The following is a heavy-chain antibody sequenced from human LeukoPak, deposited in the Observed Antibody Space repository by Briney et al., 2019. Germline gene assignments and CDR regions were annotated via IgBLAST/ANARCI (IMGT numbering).Heavy chain of an antibody. CDR1: GFTFSSYV. Sequence: GGSLRLSCAASGFTFSSYVTSWVRQAPGKGLEWVSAIIGSGGSTYYADSVKGRFTISRDNSKNTLYLQMNSLRAEDTAVYYCAKDMVEYDILTGYYFVWGQGTLVTVSS. V-gene: IGHV3-23*01. J-gene: IGHJ4*02. CDR2: IIGSGGST. CDR3: AKDMVEYDILTGYYFV. D-gene: IGHD3-9*01.